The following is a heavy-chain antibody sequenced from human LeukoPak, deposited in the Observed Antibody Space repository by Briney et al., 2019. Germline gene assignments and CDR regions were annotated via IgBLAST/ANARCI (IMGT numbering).Heavy chain of an antibody. CDR2: INPSGGST. J-gene: IGHJ5*02. CDR3: ARFPITGTTRIDP. D-gene: IGHD1-7*01. Sequence: ASVKVSCKASGYTFTSYYMHWVRQAPGQGLEWMGIINPSGGSTSYAQKFQGRVTMTRDTSTSTVYMELSSLRPEDTAVYYCARFPITGTTRIDPWGQGTLVTVSS. CDR1: GYTFTSYY. V-gene: IGHV1-46*01.